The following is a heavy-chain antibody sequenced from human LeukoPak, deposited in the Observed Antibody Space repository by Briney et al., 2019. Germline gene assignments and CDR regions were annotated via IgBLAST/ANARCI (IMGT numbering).Heavy chain of an antibody. CDR2: IYDGGST. V-gene: IGHV3-66*01. Sequence: GGSLRLSCAASAFTLSGSYVSWVRQAQGKGLEWVSVIYDGGSTYYADSVKDRFTISRDNSKNTLYLQMNSLRAGGTAVYYCARAVVGSGSLYWGQGTLVTVSS. J-gene: IGHJ4*02. CDR3: ARAVVGSGSLY. CDR1: AFTLSGSY. D-gene: IGHD3-10*01.